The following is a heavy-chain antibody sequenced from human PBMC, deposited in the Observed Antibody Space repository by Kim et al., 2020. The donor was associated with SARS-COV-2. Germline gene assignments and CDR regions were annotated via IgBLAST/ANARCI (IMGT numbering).Heavy chain of an antibody. Sequence: GGSLRLSCTASGFTFGDYAMSWVRQAPGKGLEWVGFIRSKAYGGTTEYAASVKGRFTISRDDSKSIAYLQMNSLKTEDTAVYYCTRDKLLWFGELVYYYYGMDVWGQGTTVTVSS. V-gene: IGHV3-49*04. CDR2: IRSKAYGGTT. D-gene: IGHD3-10*01. CDR3: TRDKLLWFGELVYYYYGMDV. J-gene: IGHJ6*02. CDR1: GFTFGDYA.